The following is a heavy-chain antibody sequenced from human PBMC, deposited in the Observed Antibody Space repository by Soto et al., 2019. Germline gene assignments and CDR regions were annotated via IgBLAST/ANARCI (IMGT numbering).Heavy chain of an antibody. Sequence: PSETLSLTCTASGGSISIGDYYWSWIRQPPGKGLEWIGYIYYSGSTYYNPSLKSRVTISVDTSKNQFSLKLSSVTAADTAVYYCARAAQGYFDYWGQGTLVTVSS. CDR2: IYYSGST. V-gene: IGHV4-30-4*01. D-gene: IGHD6-25*01. CDR1: GGSISIGDYY. CDR3: ARAAQGYFDY. J-gene: IGHJ4*02.